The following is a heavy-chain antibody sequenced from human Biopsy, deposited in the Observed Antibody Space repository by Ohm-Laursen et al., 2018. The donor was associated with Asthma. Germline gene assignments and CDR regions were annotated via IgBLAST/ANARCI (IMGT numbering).Heavy chain of an antibody. CDR2: VTYDGISQ. D-gene: IGHD2-8*01. J-gene: IGHJ6*02. V-gene: IGHV3-30*03. CDR3: ARERAGVLGSYNGMDV. CDR1: GFTFSNYC. Sequence: SLRLSCSASGFTFSNYCMHWVRQVAGKGLDWVAVVTYDGISQYYAESVKGRFTISRDNSRNTLNLQMNSVRPDDTAVYFCARERAGVLGSYNGMDVWGPGTTVSVSS.